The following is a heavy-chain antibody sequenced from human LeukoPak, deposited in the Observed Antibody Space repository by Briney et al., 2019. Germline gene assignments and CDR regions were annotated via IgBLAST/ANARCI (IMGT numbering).Heavy chain of an antibody. D-gene: IGHD3-10*01. Sequence: ASVKVSCKVSGYTLTELSMHWVRQAPGKGLEWMGGFEPEDGETIYAQKFQGRVTMTEDTSTDTAYMELSSLRSEDTAVYYCATVRVRGVINDYWGQGTLVTVSS. CDR1: GYTLTELS. CDR2: FEPEDGET. J-gene: IGHJ4*02. CDR3: ATVRVRGVINDY. V-gene: IGHV1-24*01.